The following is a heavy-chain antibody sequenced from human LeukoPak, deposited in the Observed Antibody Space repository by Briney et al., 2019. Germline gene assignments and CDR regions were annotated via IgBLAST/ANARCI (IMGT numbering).Heavy chain of an antibody. CDR2: ISYDGSNK. CDR1: GFTFSSYA. J-gene: IGHJ6*03. Sequence: PGGSLRLSCAASGFTFSSYAMHWVRQAPGKGLEWVAVISYDGSNKYYADSVKGRFTISRDNSKNTLYLQMNSLRAEDTAVYYCARGSEYYYYYYMDVWGKGTTVTVSS. CDR3: ARGSEYYYYYYMDV. D-gene: IGHD1-26*01. V-gene: IGHV3-30*04.